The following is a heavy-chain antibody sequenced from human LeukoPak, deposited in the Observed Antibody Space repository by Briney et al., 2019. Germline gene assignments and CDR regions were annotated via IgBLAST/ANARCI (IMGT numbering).Heavy chain of an antibody. Sequence: PGGSLRLSCAASGFTFSSYGMHWVRQAPGKGLEWVAVISYDGSNKYYADSVKGRFTISRDNSKNTLFLQMNSLRAEDTAVYYCARVIHLWSNWGGVDYWGQGTLVTVSS. V-gene: IGHV3-30*19. CDR3: ARVIHLWSNWGGVDY. J-gene: IGHJ4*02. CDR2: ISYDGSNK. CDR1: GFTFSSYG. D-gene: IGHD5-18*01.